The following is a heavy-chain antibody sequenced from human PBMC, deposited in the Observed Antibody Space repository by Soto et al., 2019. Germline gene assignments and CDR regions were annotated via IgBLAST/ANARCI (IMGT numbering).Heavy chain of an antibody. J-gene: IGHJ3*02. CDR3: ARGNIVATMVAFDI. D-gene: IGHD5-12*01. V-gene: IGHV1-2*02. CDR1: GYTFTGYY. CDR2: INPNSGGT. Sequence: ASVKVSCKASGYTFTGYYMHWVRQAPGQGLEWMGWINPNSGGTNYAQKFQGRVTMTRDTSISTAYMELSRLRSDDTAVYYCARGNIVATMVAFDIWGQGKMVTVSS.